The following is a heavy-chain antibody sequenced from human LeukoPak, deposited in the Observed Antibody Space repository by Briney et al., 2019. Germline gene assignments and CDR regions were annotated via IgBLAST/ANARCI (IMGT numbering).Heavy chain of an antibody. D-gene: IGHD3-9*01. Sequence: ASVKVSCKASGGTFSSYAISWVRQAPGQGLEWMGGIIPIFGTANYAQKFQGRVTITADKSTSTAYMELRSLRSDDTAVYYCARCPRPGYFDWLLDVAYMDVWGKGTTVTVSS. J-gene: IGHJ6*03. V-gene: IGHV1-69*06. CDR3: ARCPRPGYFDWLLDVAYMDV. CDR1: GGTFSSYA. CDR2: IIPIFGTA.